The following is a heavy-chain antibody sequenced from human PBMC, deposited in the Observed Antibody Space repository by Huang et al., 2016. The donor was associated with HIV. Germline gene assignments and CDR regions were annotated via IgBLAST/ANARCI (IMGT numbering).Heavy chain of an antibody. CDR2: VNDSGAT. V-gene: IGHV4-34*02. D-gene: IGHD3-3*01. Sequence: QMQLQQRGAGMLKPSETPSLTCGVSGGSFTGNYLTWIRQAPGKGLEWIGEVNDSGATNYNPSLNGRVTRSLDKSNRELSLNMRSVTAADTAVYYCARQWTILEWLLGLDVWGQGTTVIVSS. CDR3: ARQWTILEWLLGLDV. J-gene: IGHJ6*02. CDR1: GGSFTGNY.